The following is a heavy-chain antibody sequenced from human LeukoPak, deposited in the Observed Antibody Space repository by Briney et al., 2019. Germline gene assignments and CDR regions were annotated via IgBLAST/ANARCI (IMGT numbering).Heavy chain of an antibody. CDR3: ARSLSSGWYRGSESDYFDY. J-gene: IGHJ4*02. D-gene: IGHD6-19*01. Sequence: PGGSLRLSCAASGFTFSSYGMTWVRQAPGKGLEWVSAISGSGANTYYADSVKGRFTISRDNAKNSLYLQMNSLRAEDTAVYYCARSLSSGWYRGSESDYFDYWGQGTLVTVSS. V-gene: IGHV3-23*01. CDR2: ISGSGANT. CDR1: GFTFSSYG.